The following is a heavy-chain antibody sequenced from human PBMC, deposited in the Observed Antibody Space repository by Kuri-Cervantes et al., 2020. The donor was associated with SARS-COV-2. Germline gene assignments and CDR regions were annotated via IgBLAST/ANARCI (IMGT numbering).Heavy chain of an antibody. CDR2: IIPIFGTA. J-gene: IGHJ6*02. Sequence: VKVSCKASGGTFSSYAISWVRQAPGQGLEWMGGIIPIFGTANYAQKFQGRVTITADESTSTAYMELSSLRSEDTAVYYCARTGLSYYYYGMDVWGQGTTVTVSS. V-gene: IGHV1-69*13. CDR3: ARTGLSYYYYGMDV. CDR1: GGTFSSYA. D-gene: IGHD7-27*01.